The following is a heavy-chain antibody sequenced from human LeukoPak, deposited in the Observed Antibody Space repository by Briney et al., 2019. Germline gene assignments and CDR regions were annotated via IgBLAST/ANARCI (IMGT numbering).Heavy chain of an antibody. D-gene: IGHD3-22*01. CDR3: AKDPYYGSSGYRAWFDP. CDR2: ISGSGGST. Sequence: GGSLRLSCAASGFTFSSYAMSWVRQAPGKGLEWVSVISGSGGSTYYADSVKGRFTISRDNSKNTLYLQMSTLRAEDTAVYYCAKDPYYGSSGYRAWFDPWGQGTLVTVSS. CDR1: GFTFSSYA. V-gene: IGHV3-23*01. J-gene: IGHJ5*02.